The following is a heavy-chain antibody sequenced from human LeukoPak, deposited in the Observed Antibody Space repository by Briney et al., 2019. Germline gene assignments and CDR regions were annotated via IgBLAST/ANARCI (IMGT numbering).Heavy chain of an antibody. CDR1: GFTFSSYA. CDR2: ISGSGGTT. V-gene: IGHV3-23*01. D-gene: IGHD3-9*01. CDR3: AKSPQAILTGYYTWCFDY. Sequence: GGSLRLSCVASGFTFSSYAMSWVRQAPGKGLEWVSAISGSGGTTYYADSVKGRFTISRDKSKNTLYLQMNSLRAEDTAVYYCAKSPQAILTGYYTWCFDYWGQGILVTVSS. J-gene: IGHJ4*02.